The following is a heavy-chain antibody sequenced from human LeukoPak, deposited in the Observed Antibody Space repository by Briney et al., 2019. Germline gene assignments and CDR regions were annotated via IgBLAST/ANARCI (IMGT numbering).Heavy chain of an antibody. Sequence: GGSLRLSCAASGFTFSSYWMSWVRQAPGKGLEWVANIKQDGSEKYYVDSVKGRFTIDRDNSKNTVYLQMNSLRPDDTAIYFCARQESRNYYYEGLDYWGQGNLVTVSS. CDR2: IKQDGSEK. CDR1: GFTFSSYW. V-gene: IGHV3-7*01. J-gene: IGHJ4*02. D-gene: IGHD3-22*01. CDR3: ARQESRNYYYEGLDY.